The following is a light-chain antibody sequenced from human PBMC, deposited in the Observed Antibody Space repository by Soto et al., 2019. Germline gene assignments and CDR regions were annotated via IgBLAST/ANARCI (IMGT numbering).Light chain of an antibody. Sequence: GDRVTITCRASEKINKWLAWYQQKPGKAPNLLIYDASTLHSGVPSRFSGGGSGTDFTLTISSLQPEDFATYYCQQVNVYPSTFGGGTKVDI. CDR3: QQVNVYPST. CDR2: DAS. J-gene: IGKJ4*01. V-gene: IGKV1-12*02. CDR1: EKINKW.